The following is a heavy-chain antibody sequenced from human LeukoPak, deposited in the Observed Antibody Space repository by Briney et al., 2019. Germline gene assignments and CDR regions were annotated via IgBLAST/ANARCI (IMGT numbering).Heavy chain of an antibody. Sequence: GESLKISCKGSGYSFTSYWIGWVRQMPGKGLEWMGIIYPGDSDTRYSPSFQGQVTISADRSISTAYLQWSSLKASDTAMYYCARRMLSSGWIDAFDIWGQGTMVTVSS. CDR3: ARRMLSSGWIDAFDI. J-gene: IGHJ3*02. CDR2: IYPGDSDT. D-gene: IGHD6-19*01. V-gene: IGHV5-51*01. CDR1: GYSFTSYW.